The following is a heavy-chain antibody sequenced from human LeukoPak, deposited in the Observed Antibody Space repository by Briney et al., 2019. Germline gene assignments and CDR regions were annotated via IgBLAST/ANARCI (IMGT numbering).Heavy chain of an antibody. CDR2: IYYSGST. CDR3: ARVNSYGSQFDY. J-gene: IGHJ4*02. V-gene: IGHV4-30-4*01. Sequence: PSETLSLTCTVSGGSISSGDYYWSWIRQPPGKGLEWIGYIYYSGSTYYNPSLKSRVTISVDTSKNQFSLKLSSVTAADTAVYYCARVNSYGSQFDYWGQGTLVTVSS. CDR1: GGSISSGDYY. D-gene: IGHD5-18*01.